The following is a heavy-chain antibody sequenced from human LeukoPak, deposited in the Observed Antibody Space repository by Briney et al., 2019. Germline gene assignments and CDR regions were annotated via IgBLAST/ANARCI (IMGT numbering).Heavy chain of an antibody. CDR3: ARDYRANYYYMDV. D-gene: IGHD1-14*01. V-gene: IGHV3-33*01. Sequence: PGGSLRLSCAASGFTFSSYGMHWVRQAPGKGLEWVAVIWYDGSNKYYADSVKGRFTISRDNSKNTLYLQMNSLRAEDTAVYYCARDYRANYYYMDVWGKGTTVTVSS. CDR2: IWYDGSNK. CDR1: GFTFSSYG. J-gene: IGHJ6*03.